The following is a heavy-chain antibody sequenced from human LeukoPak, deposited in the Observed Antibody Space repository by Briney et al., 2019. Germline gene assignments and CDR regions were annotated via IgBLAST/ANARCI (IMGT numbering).Heavy chain of an antibody. D-gene: IGHD4-23*01. V-gene: IGHV4-4*02. Sequence: SETLSLTCAVSGGSISSSNWWSWVRQPPGKGLEWIGEIYHSGSTNYNPSLKSRVTISVDKSKNQFSLKLSSVTAADTDVYYCARADRTTVAYYGMDVWGQGTTVTVSS. J-gene: IGHJ6*02. CDR3: ARADRTTVAYYGMDV. CDR1: GGSISSSNW. CDR2: IYHSGST.